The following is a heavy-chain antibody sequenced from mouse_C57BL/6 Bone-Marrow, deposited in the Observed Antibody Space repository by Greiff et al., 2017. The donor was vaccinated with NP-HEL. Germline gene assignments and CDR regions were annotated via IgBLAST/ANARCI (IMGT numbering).Heavy chain of an antibody. D-gene: IGHD1-1*01. CDR3: ARRGVVARDYFDY. V-gene: IGHV5-6*01. CDR2: ISSGGSYT. Sequence: EVQLMESGGDLVKPGGSLKLSCAASGFTFTSYGMSWVRQTPDKRLEWVATISSGGSYTYYPDSVKGRFTISRDNAKNTLYLQMSSLKSEDTARYYCARRGVVARDYFDYWGQGTTLTVSA. J-gene: IGHJ2*01. CDR1: GFTFTSYG.